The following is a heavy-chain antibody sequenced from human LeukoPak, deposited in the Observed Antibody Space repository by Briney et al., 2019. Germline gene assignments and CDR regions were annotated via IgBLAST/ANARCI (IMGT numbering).Heavy chain of an antibody. CDR2: ISYDGSNK. V-gene: IGHV3-30-3*01. CDR1: GFTFSSYA. J-gene: IGHJ4*02. CDR3: ARDLVIASVLDY. D-gene: IGHD2-21*01. Sequence: PGGSLRLSCAASGFTFSSYAMHWVRQAPGKGLEWVAVISYDGSNKYYTDSVKGRFTISRDNTKNTLYLQMNSLRAEDTAVYYCARDLVIASVLDYWGQGTLVTVSS.